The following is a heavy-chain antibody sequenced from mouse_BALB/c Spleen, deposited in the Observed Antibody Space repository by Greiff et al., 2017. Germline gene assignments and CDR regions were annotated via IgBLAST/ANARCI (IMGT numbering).Heavy chain of an antibody. CDR1: GFTFSSYA. CDR2: ISSGGSYT. CDR3: ASLLLREAY. Sequence: VQLKESGGGLVKPGGSLKLSCAASGFTFSSYAMSWVRQSPEKRLEWVAEISSGGSYTYYPDTVTGRFTISRDNAKNTLYLEMSSLRSEDTAMYYCASLLLREAYWGQGTLVTVSA. V-gene: IGHV5-9-4*01. D-gene: IGHD1-1*01. J-gene: IGHJ3*01.